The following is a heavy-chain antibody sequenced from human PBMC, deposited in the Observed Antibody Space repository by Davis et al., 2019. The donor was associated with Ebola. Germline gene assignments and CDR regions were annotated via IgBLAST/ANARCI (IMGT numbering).Heavy chain of an antibody. D-gene: IGHD6-13*01. V-gene: IGHV3-23*01. Sequence: GESLKISCAASGFTFSSYAMSWVRQAPGKGLEWVSAISGSGGSTYYADSVKGRFTISRDSSKNTLYLQMNSLRAEDTAVYYCARGFSSWYVYYYYYMDVWGKGTTVTVSS. CDR2: ISGSGGST. J-gene: IGHJ6*03. CDR3: ARGFSSWYVYYYYYMDV. CDR1: GFTFSSYA.